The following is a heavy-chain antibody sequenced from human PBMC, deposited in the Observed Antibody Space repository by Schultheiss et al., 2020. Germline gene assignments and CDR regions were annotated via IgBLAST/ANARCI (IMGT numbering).Heavy chain of an antibody. D-gene: IGHD3-22*01. CDR2: IYWNDDK. Sequence: SGPTLVKPTQTLTLTCTFSGFSLSTSGMCVSWIRQPPGKALEWLALIYWNDDKRYSPSLKSRLTITKDTSKNQVVLTMTNMDPVDTATYYCAHRTGYYPMYYYGMDVWGQGTTVTVSS. V-gene: IGHV2-5*08. CDR1: GFSLSTSGMC. J-gene: IGHJ6*02. CDR3: AHRTGYYPMYYYGMDV.